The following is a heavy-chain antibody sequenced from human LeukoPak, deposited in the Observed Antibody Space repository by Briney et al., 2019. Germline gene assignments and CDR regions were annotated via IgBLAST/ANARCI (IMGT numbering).Heavy chain of an antibody. V-gene: IGHV4-59*01. CDR2: IYYSGST. Sequence: PSETLSLTCTVSGGSISSYYWSWIRQPPGKGLEWIGYIYYSGSTNYNPSLKSRVTISVDTSKNRFSLKLSSVTAADTAVYYCARDLDVGMDVWGQGTTVTVSS. CDR3: ARDLDVGMDV. J-gene: IGHJ6*02. CDR1: GGSISSYY.